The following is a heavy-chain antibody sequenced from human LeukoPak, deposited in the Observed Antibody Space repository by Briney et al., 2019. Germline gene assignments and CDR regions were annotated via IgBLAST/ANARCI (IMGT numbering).Heavy chain of an antibody. Sequence: SETLCLTCTVSGGSISNYYWSWIRQPPGKGLEWIGYVYSSGTTNYNPSLKSRVTISVDRSKNQFSLKLSSVTAADTAVYYCARDLSMDYWGQGTLVTVSS. CDR3: ARDLSMDY. J-gene: IGHJ4*02. V-gene: IGHV4-59*01. CDR2: VYSSGTT. CDR1: GGSISNYY.